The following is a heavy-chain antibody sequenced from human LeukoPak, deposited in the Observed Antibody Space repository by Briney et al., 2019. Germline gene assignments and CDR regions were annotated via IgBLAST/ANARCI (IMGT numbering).Heavy chain of an antibody. V-gene: IGHV3-21*01. J-gene: IGHJ4*02. D-gene: IGHD3-3*01. CDR2: ISSSSSYI. CDR3: ARVFLERLTSGYFDS. Sequence: PGGSLRLSCAASGFTFSSYSMNWVRQAPGKGLEWVSSISSSSSYIYYADSVKGRFTISRDNAKNSLYLQMNSLSDDDTAVYYCARVFLERLTSGYFDSWGQGTLVTVSP. CDR1: GFTFSSYS.